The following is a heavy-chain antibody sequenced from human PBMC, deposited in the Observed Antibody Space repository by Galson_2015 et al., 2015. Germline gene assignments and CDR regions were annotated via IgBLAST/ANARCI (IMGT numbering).Heavy chain of an antibody. CDR2: INPSGGST. V-gene: IGHV1-46*01. CDR1: GYAFTNYY. Sequence: SCQASGYAFTNYYMHWVRQAPGQGLEWMGIINPSGGSTSNAQKFQGRITMTRDTSTSTVYMELSSLRSEDMAVYYCTRDRRTDYAGHALDSWGQGTLVTVSS. J-gene: IGHJ4*02. CDR3: TRDRRTDYAGHALDS. D-gene: IGHD4-17*01.